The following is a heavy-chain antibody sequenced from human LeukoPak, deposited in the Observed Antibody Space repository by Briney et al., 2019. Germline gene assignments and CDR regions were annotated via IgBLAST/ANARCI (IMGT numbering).Heavy chain of an antibody. CDR1: GFTFSSYG. Sequence: SGGSLRLSCAASGFTFSSYGMHWVRQAPGKGLEWVAVIWYDGSNKYYADSVKGRFTISRDNSKNALYLQMNSLGAEDTAVYYCAREGSYDSSGYLYYWGQGTLVTVSS. J-gene: IGHJ4*02. CDR3: AREGSYDSSGYLYY. D-gene: IGHD3-22*01. CDR2: IWYDGSNK. V-gene: IGHV3-33*08.